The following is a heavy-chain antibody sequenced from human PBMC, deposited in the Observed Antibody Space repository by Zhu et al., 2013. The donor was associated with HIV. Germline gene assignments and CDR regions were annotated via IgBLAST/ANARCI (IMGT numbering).Heavy chain of an antibody. CDR1: GYTFYNYA. V-gene: IGHV1-18*01. J-gene: IGHJ3*02. Sequence: QVXLVQSGAEVKKPGASVKVSCKASGYTFYNYAISWVRQAPGEGLEWMGWISVYNGNTKYAQKFQGRVTLNTDTSTSTAYMELRSLRSDDTAVYYCARDLYSTSSRPFDIWGQGTMVIVSS. CDR3: ARDLYSTSSRPFDI. D-gene: IGHD6-6*01. CDR2: ISVYNGNT.